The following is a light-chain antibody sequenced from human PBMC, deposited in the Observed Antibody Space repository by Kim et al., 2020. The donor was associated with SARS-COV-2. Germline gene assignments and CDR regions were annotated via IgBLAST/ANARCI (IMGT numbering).Light chain of an antibody. CDR1: QSIGTF. V-gene: IGKV1-39*01. Sequence: DIQMTQSPSSLAASVGDRVTITCRGSQSIGTFLNWYQQKPGKAPKLLIYAASTLQSGVPSRFSGSGSGTDFTLTITSLQPEDFATYYCQQSHTTPLLTFGGGTKVDIK. CDR2: AAS. CDR3: QQSHTTPLLT. J-gene: IGKJ4*01.